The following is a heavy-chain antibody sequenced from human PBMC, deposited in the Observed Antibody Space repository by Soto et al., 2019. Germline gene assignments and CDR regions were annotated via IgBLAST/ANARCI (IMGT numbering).Heavy chain of an antibody. CDR3: ARSDNRNSLYGVDV. J-gene: IGHJ6*02. CDR2: INHRGSS. Sequence: PSETLSLTCAVNGGSLSGYYWSWIRQSPGKGLEWIGEINHRGSSDYNPSLKSRVTISIDASKNHVTLELTSVTAADTAVYYCARSDNRNSLYGVDVWGQGTAVTAP. D-gene: IGHD1-7*01. CDR1: GGSLSGYY. V-gene: IGHV4-34*01.